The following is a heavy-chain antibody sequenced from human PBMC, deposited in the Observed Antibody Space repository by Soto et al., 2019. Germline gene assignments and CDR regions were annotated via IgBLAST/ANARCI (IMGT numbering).Heavy chain of an antibody. CDR3: ARSINP. V-gene: IGHV4-39*01. CDR1: GGSISDDTYY. Sequence: SETLSLTCTVSGGSISDDTYYWGWIRQPPGKGLEWIGSIYYSGTSSYNPSLESRVTMSVDTSKKQLSLRLRSVTATDTAVYYCARSINPWGQGTLVPVSS. J-gene: IGHJ5*02. D-gene: IGHD3-10*01. CDR2: IYYSGTS.